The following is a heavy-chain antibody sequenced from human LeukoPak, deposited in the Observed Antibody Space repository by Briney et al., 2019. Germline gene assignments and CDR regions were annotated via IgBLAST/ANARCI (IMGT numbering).Heavy chain of an antibody. Sequence: GGSLRLSCAASGFTFSSYAIHWVRQAPGKGLEWVAVISYDGSNKYYADSVKGRFTISRDNSKNTLYLQMNSLRAEDTAVYYCARDQGIWFGELFALNYYYGMDVWGQGTTVTVSS. CDR3: ARDQGIWFGELFALNYYYGMDV. V-gene: IGHV3-30*04. J-gene: IGHJ6*02. CDR1: GFTFSSYA. CDR2: ISYDGSNK. D-gene: IGHD3-10*01.